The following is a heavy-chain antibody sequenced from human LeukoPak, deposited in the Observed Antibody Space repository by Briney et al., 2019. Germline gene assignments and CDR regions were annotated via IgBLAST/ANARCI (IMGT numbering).Heavy chain of an antibody. J-gene: IGHJ4*02. Sequence: PGGSLRLSCAASGFTFSSYAMHWVRQAPGKGLEWVSAISGSGGSTYYADSVKGRFTISRDNSKNTLYLQMNSLRAEDTAVYYCAKGDNPHSSSWYEYWGQGTLVTVSS. V-gene: IGHV3-23*01. CDR3: AKGDNPHSSSWYEY. CDR2: ISGSGGST. CDR1: GFTFSSYA. D-gene: IGHD6-13*01.